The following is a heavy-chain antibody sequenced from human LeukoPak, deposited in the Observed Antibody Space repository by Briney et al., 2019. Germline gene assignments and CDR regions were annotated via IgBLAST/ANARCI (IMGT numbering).Heavy chain of an antibody. Sequence: SVTVSCKASGGTFSSYAISWVRQAPGQGLEWMGGIIPIFGTANYAQKFQGRVTITTDESTSTAYMELSSLRSEDTAVYYCAAWPYDFWSGGFDPWGQGTLVTVSS. CDR3: AAWPYDFWSGGFDP. V-gene: IGHV1-69*05. D-gene: IGHD3-3*01. CDR1: GGTFSSYA. CDR2: IIPIFGTA. J-gene: IGHJ5*02.